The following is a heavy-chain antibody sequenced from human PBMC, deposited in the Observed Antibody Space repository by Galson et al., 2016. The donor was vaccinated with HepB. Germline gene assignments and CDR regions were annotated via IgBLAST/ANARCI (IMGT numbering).Heavy chain of an antibody. D-gene: IGHD6-13*01. CDR2: ISGGSIGI. J-gene: IGHJ4*02. CDR3: AKAAGRAADGLNFDS. V-gene: IGHV3-23*01. CDR1: GFIFSNHA. Sequence: SLRLSCAASGFIFSNHAMSWVRQAPGKGLEWVSGISGGSIGIHYAVPVRGRFTISRDDSTNTLYLQMNCLRVEDTGVYYCAKAAGRAADGLNFDSWGQGTLVSVSS.